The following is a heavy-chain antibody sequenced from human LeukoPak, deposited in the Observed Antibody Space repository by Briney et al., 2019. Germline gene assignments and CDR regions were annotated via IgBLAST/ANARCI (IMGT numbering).Heavy chain of an antibody. Sequence: GRSLRLSCAASGFTFSSYGMHWVRQAPGKGLEWVAVIWYDGSNKYYADSVKGRFTISRDNSKNTLYLQMNSLRAEDTAVYYCARGTAARALDYWGQGTLVTVSS. CDR1: GFTFSSYG. CDR3: ARGTAARALDY. D-gene: IGHD6-6*01. V-gene: IGHV3-33*01. CDR2: IWYDGSNK. J-gene: IGHJ4*02.